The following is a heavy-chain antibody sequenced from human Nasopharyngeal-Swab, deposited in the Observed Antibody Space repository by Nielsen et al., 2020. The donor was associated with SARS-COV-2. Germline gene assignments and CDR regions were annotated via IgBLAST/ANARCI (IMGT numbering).Heavy chain of an antibody. D-gene: IGHD2-15*01. Sequence: WIRQPPGKGLEWIGYIYYSGSTNYNPSLKSRVTISVDTSKNQFSLKLSSVTAADTAVYYCASTDCSGGSCYSHYYYCMDVWGKGTTVTVSS. CDR3: ASTDCSGGSCYSHYYYCMDV. CDR2: IYYSGST. V-gene: IGHV4-59*01. J-gene: IGHJ6*03.